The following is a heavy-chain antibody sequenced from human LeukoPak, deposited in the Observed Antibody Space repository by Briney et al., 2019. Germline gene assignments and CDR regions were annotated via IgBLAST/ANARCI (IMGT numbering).Heavy chain of an antibody. V-gene: IGHV3-30*03. CDR3: ASDYDYVWGSYRPPFDY. CDR2: ISYDGSNK. CDR1: GFTFSSYG. D-gene: IGHD3-16*02. J-gene: IGHJ4*02. Sequence: PGGSLRLPCAASGFTFSSYGMHWVRQAPGKGLEWVAVISYDGSNKYYADSVKGRFTISRDNSKNTLYLQMNSLRAEDTAVYYCASDYDYVWGSYRPPFDYWGQGTLVTVSS.